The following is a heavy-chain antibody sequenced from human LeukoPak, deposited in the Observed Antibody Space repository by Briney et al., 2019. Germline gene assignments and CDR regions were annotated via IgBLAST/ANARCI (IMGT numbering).Heavy chain of an antibody. J-gene: IGHJ3*02. D-gene: IGHD6-19*01. CDR2: IKHDGSEE. V-gene: IGHV3-7*01. Sequence: GGSLRLSCAASGFTFSIYWMNWVRRTPGKGLEWVANIKHDGSEEYYVDSVKGRFTISRDNVKNSLYLQMNSLRAEDTAVYYCARDHPPYSSGWYLSEAFDIWGQGTMVTVSS. CDR3: ARDHPPYSSGWYLSEAFDI. CDR1: GFTFSIYW.